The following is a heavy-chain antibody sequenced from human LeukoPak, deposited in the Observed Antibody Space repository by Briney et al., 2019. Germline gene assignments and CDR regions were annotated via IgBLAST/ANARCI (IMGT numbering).Heavy chain of an antibody. D-gene: IGHD6-6*01. CDR3: AREYQGSSYFDY. Sequence: PSQTLSLTCTVSGGSISSGGYYWSWIRQHPGKGLEWIGYIYYSGGTYYNPSLKSRVTISVDTSKNQFSLKLSSVTAADTAVYYCAREYQGSSYFDYWGQGTLVTVSS. CDR2: IYYSGGT. CDR1: GGSISSGGYY. J-gene: IGHJ4*02. V-gene: IGHV4-31*03.